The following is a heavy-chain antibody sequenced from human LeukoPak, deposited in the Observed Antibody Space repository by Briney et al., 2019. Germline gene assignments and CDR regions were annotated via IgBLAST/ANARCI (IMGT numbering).Heavy chain of an antibody. V-gene: IGHV3-23*01. J-gene: IGHJ6*02. Sequence: GGSLRLSCAASGFMFNSYVMSWVRQAPGKGLEWVSTITKSGDSTYYVDSVKGRFTISRDNSKNTLYLQMNSLRAEDTAKYYCTKDYCGKFCSAVWGQGTTVTVSS. CDR1: GFMFNSYV. CDR3: TKDYCGKFCSAV. CDR2: ITKSGDST. D-gene: IGHD3-9*01.